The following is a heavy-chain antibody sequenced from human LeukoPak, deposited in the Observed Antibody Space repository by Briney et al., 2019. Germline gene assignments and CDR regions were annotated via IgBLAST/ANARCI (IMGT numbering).Heavy chain of an antibody. Sequence: ASVKVSCKASGYTFTSYDINWVRQATGQGLEWMGWMNPNSGNTGYAQKFQGRVTMTRNTSISTAYMELSSLRSEDTAVYYCARAGVVPAAARRYYYYYYMDVWGKGTTVTVSS. V-gene: IGHV1-8*01. J-gene: IGHJ6*03. CDR2: MNPNSGNT. CDR3: ARAGVVPAAARRYYYYYYMDV. D-gene: IGHD2-2*01. CDR1: GYTFTSYD.